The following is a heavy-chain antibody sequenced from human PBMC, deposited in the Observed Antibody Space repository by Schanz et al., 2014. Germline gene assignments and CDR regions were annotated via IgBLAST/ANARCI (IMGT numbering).Heavy chain of an antibody. Sequence: EVQLVESGGGLVRPGGSLRLSCTTSGLIFSTYTLNWVRQAPGKGLEWISYISFSGNTIYYADSVKGRFTISRDNSKNTLDLQMNSLRAEDTAIYYCAKDLAAVGVFDYWGQGSLVTVSP. J-gene: IGHJ4*02. CDR1: GLIFSTYT. V-gene: IGHV3-48*01. CDR2: ISFSGNTI. CDR3: AKDLAAVGVFDY. D-gene: IGHD6-13*01.